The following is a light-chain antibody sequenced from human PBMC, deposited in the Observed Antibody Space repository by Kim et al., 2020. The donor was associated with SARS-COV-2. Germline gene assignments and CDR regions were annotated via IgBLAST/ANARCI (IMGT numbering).Light chain of an antibody. V-gene: IGKV1-5*01. CDR3: QQYNSYSVT. CDR2: DAS. Sequence: DIQMTQSPSTLSASVGDRVTITCRASQGISNWLAWYQQKPGKAPKLLIYDASSLESGVPSRFSGSGSGTEFTLTISSLQPDDFATYYCQQYNSYSVTFGGGTKLEI. J-gene: IGKJ4*01. CDR1: QGISNW.